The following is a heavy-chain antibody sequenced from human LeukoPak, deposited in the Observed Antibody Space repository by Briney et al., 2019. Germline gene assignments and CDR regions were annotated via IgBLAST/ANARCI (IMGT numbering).Heavy chain of an antibody. Sequence: AETLSLTCTVSSGSISGSYWAWLRQPPGRGLESIGYISHSGSTNYNPSLESRVTISVDTSKNQFSLKLRSVTAADTAVYYCATEGYASNWYPDWGQGILVTVSS. J-gene: IGHJ4*02. CDR1: SGSISGSY. D-gene: IGHD6-13*01. V-gene: IGHV4-59*01. CDR2: ISHSGST. CDR3: ATEGYASNWYPD.